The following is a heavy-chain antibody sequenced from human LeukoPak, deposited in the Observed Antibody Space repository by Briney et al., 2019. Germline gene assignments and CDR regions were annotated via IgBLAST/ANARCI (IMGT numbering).Heavy chain of an antibody. D-gene: IGHD3-10*01. CDR3: ARVGDHYHWYLDL. V-gene: IGHV3-53*01. J-gene: IGHJ2*01. Sequence: PGGSLTLSCAPSGFTVSTNYMNRVRQAPGKGLEWVSILYSGSSTYYADSVKGRFTISRDDSKKTLYLQMNSLRAEDTAVYYCARVGDHYHWYLDLWGRGTHVTVSS. CDR1: GFTVSTNY. CDR2: LYSGSST.